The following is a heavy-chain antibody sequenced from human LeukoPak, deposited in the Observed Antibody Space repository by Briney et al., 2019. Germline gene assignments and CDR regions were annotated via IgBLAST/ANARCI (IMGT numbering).Heavy chain of an antibody. D-gene: IGHD1-1*01. Sequence: GGSLRLSCAASGFTFSTYWMHWVRQAPGEGLVWVSRINTDATTTTYADSVKGRFTISRDNAKNTLHLQMNSLRVEDTAVYYCVSDHTGHDDYWGQGTLVTVSS. V-gene: IGHV3-74*01. CDR2: INTDATTT. CDR1: GFTFSTYW. J-gene: IGHJ4*02. CDR3: VSDHTGHDDY.